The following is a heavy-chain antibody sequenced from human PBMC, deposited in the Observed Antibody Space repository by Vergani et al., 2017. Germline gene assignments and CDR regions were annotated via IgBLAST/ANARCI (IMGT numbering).Heavy chain of an antibody. CDR3: AGGLRVLWNRFDP. V-gene: IGHV3-33*01. J-gene: IGHJ5*02. CDR2: TWYDGNNK. CDR1: GFTFTPYG. D-gene: IGHD1-1*01. Sequence: QVQLVESGGGVVQPGRSLRLSCAASGFTFTPYGMHWVRQAPGKGLEWVAVTWYDGNNKQYADSVKGRFTISRDNSKSTMYLQMNSLRDEDTGVYYCAGGLRVLWNRFDPGGQGTLGTVSS.